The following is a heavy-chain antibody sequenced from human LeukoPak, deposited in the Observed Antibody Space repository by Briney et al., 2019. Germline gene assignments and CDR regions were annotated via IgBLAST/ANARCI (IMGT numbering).Heavy chain of an antibody. CDR1: EYTFTGYY. CDR2: INPNSGGT. CDR3: ARDHGYSYGNSDY. D-gene: IGHD5-18*01. Sequence: ASVKVSCKASEYTFTGYYMHWVRQAPGQGLEWMGRINPNSGGTNYAQKFQGRVTMTRDTSISTAYMELSRLRSDDTAVYYCARDHGYSYGNSDYWGQGTLVTVSS. V-gene: IGHV1-2*06. J-gene: IGHJ4*02.